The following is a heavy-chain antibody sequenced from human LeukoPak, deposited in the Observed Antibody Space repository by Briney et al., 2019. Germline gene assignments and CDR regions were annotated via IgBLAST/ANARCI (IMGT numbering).Heavy chain of an antibody. J-gene: IGHJ6*02. Sequence: GGSLRLSCAASGFTFSSYSMNWVRQAPGKGLEWVSSISSSSSYIYYADSVKGRFTISRDNAKNSLYLQMNSLRAEDTAVYYCAGPMVRGVGYGMDVWGQGTTVTVSS. D-gene: IGHD3-10*01. V-gene: IGHV3-21*01. CDR3: AGPMVRGVGYGMDV. CDR1: GFTFSSYS. CDR2: ISSSSSYI.